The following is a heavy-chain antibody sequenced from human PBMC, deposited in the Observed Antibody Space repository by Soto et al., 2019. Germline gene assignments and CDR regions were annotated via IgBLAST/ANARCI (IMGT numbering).Heavy chain of an antibody. CDR1: GGSIRSGGYY. V-gene: IGHV4-31*03. CDR2: IYYSGST. Sequence: PSETLSLTCTVSGGSIRSGGYYWSWIRQHPGKGLEWIGYIYYSGSTYYNPSLKSRVTISVDTSKNQFSLKLSSVTAADTAVYYCARGPGYDILTGYYSSYYYYYMDVWGKGTTVT. CDR3: ARGPGYDILTGYYSSYYYYYMDV. D-gene: IGHD3-9*01. J-gene: IGHJ6*03.